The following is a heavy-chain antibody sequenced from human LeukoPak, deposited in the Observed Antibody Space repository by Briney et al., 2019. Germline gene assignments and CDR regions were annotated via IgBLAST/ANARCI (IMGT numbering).Heavy chain of an antibody. CDR1: GGSIGNNDYY. CDR2: IYYSGST. CDR3: ARENEYSYGLDY. D-gene: IGHD5-18*01. J-gene: IGHJ4*02. Sequence: PSETLSLTCTVSGGSIGNNDYYWGWIRQPPGKGLEWIGNIYYSGSTYYNPSLKSRVTISVDTSKNQFSLKLSSVTAADTAVYYCARENEYSYGLDYWGQGTLVTVSS. V-gene: IGHV4-39*07.